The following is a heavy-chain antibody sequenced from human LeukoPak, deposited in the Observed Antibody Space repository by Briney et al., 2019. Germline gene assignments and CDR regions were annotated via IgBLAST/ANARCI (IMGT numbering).Heavy chain of an antibody. CDR2: ISYDGSNK. V-gene: IGHV3-30*18. Sequence: GGSLRLSCAASGFTFSSYGMHWVRQAPGKGLEWVAVISYDGSNKYYADSVKGRFTISRDNTKNTLYLQMNSLRAEDTAVYYCAKASGGAHIVVVPAALTFDYWGQGTLVTVSS. D-gene: IGHD2-2*01. CDR1: GFTFSSYG. CDR3: AKASGGAHIVVVPAALTFDY. J-gene: IGHJ4*02.